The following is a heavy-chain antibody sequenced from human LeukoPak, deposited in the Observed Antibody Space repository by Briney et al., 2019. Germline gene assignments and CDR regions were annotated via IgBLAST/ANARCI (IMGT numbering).Heavy chain of an antibody. CDR3: PRDYSLEWFGELCADY. Sequence: GGSLRLSCAAPGFTFSSYSMNWVRQAPGKGLEWVSYISSSSSTIYYADSVKGRFTISRDNAKNSLYLQMNSLRAEDTAVYYCPRDYSLEWFGELCADYWGQGTLVTVSS. V-gene: IGHV3-48*01. J-gene: IGHJ4*02. D-gene: IGHD3-10*01. CDR2: ISSSSSTI. CDR1: GFTFSSYS.